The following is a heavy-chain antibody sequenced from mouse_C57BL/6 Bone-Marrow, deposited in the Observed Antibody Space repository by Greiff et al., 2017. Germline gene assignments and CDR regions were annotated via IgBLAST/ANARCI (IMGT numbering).Heavy chain of an antibody. Sequence: VQLKQSGAELVKPGASVKLSCKASGYTFTEYTIHWVKQRSGQGLEWIGWFYPGSGSIKYNEKFKDKATLTADKSSSTVYMELSRLTSEDSAVYFCARHEDPRGDYDAYYYAMDYWGQGTSVTVSS. CDR2: FYPGSGSI. CDR3: ARHEDPRGDYDAYYYAMDY. D-gene: IGHD2-4*01. V-gene: IGHV1-62-2*01. CDR1: GYTFTEYT. J-gene: IGHJ4*01.